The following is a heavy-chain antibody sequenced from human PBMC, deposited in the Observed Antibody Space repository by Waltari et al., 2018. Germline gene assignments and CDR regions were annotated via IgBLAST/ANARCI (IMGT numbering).Heavy chain of an antibody. D-gene: IGHD2-21*01. CDR2: IYYSGST. J-gene: IGHJ4*02. Sequence: VQLQESRPGLVKPSQTLSLTSTVSGGSISSGAYYWSWIRQPPGKGLEWIGYIYYSGSTYYNPSIKSRVTISVDTSKNQFSLKLSSVTAADTAVYYCARARTGGDCYDYWGQGTLVTVSS. CDR3: ARARTGGDCYDY. V-gene: IGHV4-30-4*08. CDR1: GGSISSGAYY.